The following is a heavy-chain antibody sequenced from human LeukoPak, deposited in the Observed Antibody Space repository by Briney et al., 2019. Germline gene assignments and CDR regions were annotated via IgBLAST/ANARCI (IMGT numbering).Heavy chain of an antibody. J-gene: IGHJ4*02. CDR2: IYTTGKT. Sequence: SETLSVTCTVSSGSINSYYWGWVRQPAGRGLEWIGRIYTTGKTDYNPSLKSRLTMSVDTSKRQFSLNLTSVTAADTAIYFCARHGYTASHYFLDVWSQGTLVTVSS. CDR3: ARHGYTASHYFLDV. V-gene: IGHV4-4*07. CDR1: SGSINSYY. D-gene: IGHD3-16*01.